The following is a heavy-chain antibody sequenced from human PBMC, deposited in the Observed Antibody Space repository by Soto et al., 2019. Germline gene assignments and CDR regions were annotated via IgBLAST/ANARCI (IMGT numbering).Heavy chain of an antibody. CDR3: AKERVGVATIDYFDY. J-gene: IGHJ4*02. CDR2: TSGNGGTT. Sequence: GGSLRLSCAASGFTFSNYAMTWVRQAPGKGLEWVSATSGNGGTTYYADTVKGRFTISRDNDYNTLYLQMNSLRAEDTAVYYCAKERVGVATIDYFDYWGQGTLVTVSS. CDR1: GFTFSNYA. D-gene: IGHD5-12*01. V-gene: IGHV3-23*01.